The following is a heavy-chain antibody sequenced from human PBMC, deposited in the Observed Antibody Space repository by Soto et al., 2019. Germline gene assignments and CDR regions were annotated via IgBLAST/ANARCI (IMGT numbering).Heavy chain of an antibody. Sequence: GGSLRLSCAASGFTFSSYEMNWVRQAPGKGLEWVSYISSSGSTIYYADSVKGRFTISRDNAKNSLYLQMNSLRAEDTAVYYCARDVVGATNWFDPWGQGTLVTVSS. CDR2: ISSSGSTI. D-gene: IGHD1-26*01. CDR3: ARDVVGATNWFDP. J-gene: IGHJ5*02. V-gene: IGHV3-48*03. CDR1: GFTFSSYE.